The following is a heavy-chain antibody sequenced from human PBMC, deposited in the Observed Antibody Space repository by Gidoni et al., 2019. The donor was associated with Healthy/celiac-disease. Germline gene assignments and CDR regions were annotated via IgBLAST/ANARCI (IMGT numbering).Heavy chain of an antibody. D-gene: IGHD2-15*01. CDR3: ARDKDMTEGAFDI. V-gene: IGHV4-59*01. Sequence: QVQLQESGPGLVKPSETLSLTCTVSGGSISSYYWSWIRQPPGKGLEWIGYIYYSGSTNYNPSLKSRVTISVDTSKNQFSLKLSSVTAADTAVYYCARDKDMTEGAFDIWGQGTMVTVSS. J-gene: IGHJ3*02. CDR1: GGSISSYY. CDR2: IYYSGST.